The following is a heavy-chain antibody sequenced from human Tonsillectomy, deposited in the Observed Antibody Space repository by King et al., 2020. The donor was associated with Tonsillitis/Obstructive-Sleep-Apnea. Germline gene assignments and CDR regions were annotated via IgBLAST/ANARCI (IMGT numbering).Heavy chain of an antibody. D-gene: IGHD2-21*01. V-gene: IGHV1-18*01. CDR3: ARVDCGGDCFIGLYYYYYMDV. CDR1: GYTFTSYG. Sequence: QLVQSGAEVKKPGASVKVSCKASGYTFTSYGISWVRQAPGQGLEWMGWISAYNGNTNYAQKLQGRVTMTTDTSTSTAYMELRSLRSDDTAVYYCARVDCGGDCFIGLYYYYYMDVWGKGTTVTVSS. CDR2: ISAYNGNT. J-gene: IGHJ6*03.